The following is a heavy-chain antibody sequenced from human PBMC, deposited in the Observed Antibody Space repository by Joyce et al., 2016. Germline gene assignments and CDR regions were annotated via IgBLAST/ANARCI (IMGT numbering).Heavy chain of an antibody. CDR1: GYNFASYW. D-gene: IGHD2-15*01. Sequence: VQLVQSGTELKKPGESLKISCQASGYNFASYWIAWVRQMPGKGLEYMGIIWPSDSDTKYGPSFQGEVTISVDESINTAYLQWSSLKASDSAIYYCARRRGSADYWGQGTQVIVSS. V-gene: IGHV5-51*01. CDR2: IWPSDSDT. CDR3: ARRRGSADY. J-gene: IGHJ4*02.